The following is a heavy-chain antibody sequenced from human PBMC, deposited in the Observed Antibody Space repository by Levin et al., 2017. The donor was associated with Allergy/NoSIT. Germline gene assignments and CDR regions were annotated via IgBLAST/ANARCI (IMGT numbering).Heavy chain of an antibody. CDR3: ISSGGWLRYRQV. CDR2: IYHSDST. Sequence: SQTLSLTCSVSGDSISTDKWWTWVRQPPGKGLEWIGEIYHSDSTNYNPSLKSRVTISVDKSQNQFSLLLKSVTAADTAVYYCISSGGWLRYRQVWGRGTLVTVSS. CDR1: GDSISTDKW. D-gene: IGHD6-19*01. V-gene: IGHV4-4*02. J-gene: IGHJ4*02.